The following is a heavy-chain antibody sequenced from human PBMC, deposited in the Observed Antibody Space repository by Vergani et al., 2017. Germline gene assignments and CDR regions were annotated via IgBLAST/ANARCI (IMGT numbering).Heavy chain of an antibody. CDR1: GFTFSTYS. V-gene: IGHV3-21*04. CDR2: ISSSSSYI. CDR3: AKDFFAAW. D-gene: IGHD6-25*01. J-gene: IGHJ4*02. Sequence: EVQLVESGGGLVKPGGSLRLSCAASGFTFSTYSMNWVRQAPGKGLEWVSSISSSSSYIYFADSVKGRFAISRDNAKNSLYLQMNSLRAADTAVYYCAKDFFAAWWGQGTLVTVSS.